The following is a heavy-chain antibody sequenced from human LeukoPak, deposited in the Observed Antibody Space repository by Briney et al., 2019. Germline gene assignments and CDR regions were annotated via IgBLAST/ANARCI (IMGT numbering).Heavy chain of an antibody. V-gene: IGHV4-34*01. CDR2: IDHSGST. D-gene: IGHD3-22*01. CDR1: AGSFSGYY. J-gene: IGHJ4*02. Sequence: PSETLSLTCAVYAGSFSGYYWSWIRQPPGKGLEWIGEIDHSGSTNYNPSLKSRVTISVDTSKNQFSLKLSSVTAADTAVYYCATADYYESSAYYRGLEDWGQGTLVTVSS. CDR3: ATADYYESSAYYRGLED.